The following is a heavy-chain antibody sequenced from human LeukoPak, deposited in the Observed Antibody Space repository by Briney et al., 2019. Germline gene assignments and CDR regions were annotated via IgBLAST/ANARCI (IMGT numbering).Heavy chain of an antibody. CDR3: ARQKYYYDSSGYYSDY. CDR2: ISSSSSYI. J-gene: IGHJ4*02. Sequence: PGGSLRLSCAASGFTFSSYSMNWVPQTPGKGLEWVSSISSSSSYIYYADSVKGRFTISRDNAKNSLYLQMNSLRAEDTAVYYCARQKYYYDSSGYYSDYWGQGTLVTVSS. D-gene: IGHD3-22*01. CDR1: GFTFSSYS. V-gene: IGHV3-21*01.